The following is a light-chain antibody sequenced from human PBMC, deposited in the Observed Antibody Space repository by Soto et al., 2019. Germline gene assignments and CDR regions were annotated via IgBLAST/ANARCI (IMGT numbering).Light chain of an antibody. CDR1: QSVNSSY. CDR2: GAS. J-gene: IGKJ1*01. Sequence: EIVLTQSPGTLSLSPGERATLSCRASQSVNSSYLAWYQQKFGQAPRLLIYGASSRATGIPDRFSGSGSGTDFALTISRLEPEDFAVYYCQQYGSSSWTFGQGTKV. CDR3: QQYGSSSWT. V-gene: IGKV3-20*01.